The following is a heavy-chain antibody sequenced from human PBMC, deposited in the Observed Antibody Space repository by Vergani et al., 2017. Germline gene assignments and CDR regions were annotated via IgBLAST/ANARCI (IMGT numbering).Heavy chain of an antibody. V-gene: IGHV3-48*01. CDR3: AIPSATGIIDY. Sequence: EVQLLESGGNLIQPGGSLRLSCGTSGFTFSRCSMNWVRQAPGKGLEWISYISSSSSTIYYADSVKGRFTISRDNVKNSLFLQMNSLRAEDTAVYYCAIPSATGIIDYWGQGTLVTVSS. CDR1: GFTFSRCS. D-gene: IGHD3-10*01. CDR2: ISSSSSTI. J-gene: IGHJ4*02.